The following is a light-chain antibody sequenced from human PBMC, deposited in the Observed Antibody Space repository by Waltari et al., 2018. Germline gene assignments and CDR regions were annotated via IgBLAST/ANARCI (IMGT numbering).Light chain of an antibody. CDR3: SAWDDSLNGHVV. J-gene: IGLJ2*01. CDR2: SNV. V-gene: IGLV1-44*01. CDR1: LSNIGSNA. Sequence: QSLLTQPPSVSGTPGQRVIISCSGSLSNIGSNAVSWYQKFPGTAPKVLIHSNVRRPEGVPYRFSSAKAGTSASLAISGLQSADEANYYGSAWDDSLNGHVVFGGGTKLTVL.